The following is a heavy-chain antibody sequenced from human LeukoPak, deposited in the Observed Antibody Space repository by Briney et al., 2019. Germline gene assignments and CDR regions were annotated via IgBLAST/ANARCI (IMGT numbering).Heavy chain of an antibody. V-gene: IGHV3-74*01. CDR2: INEDGSFT. J-gene: IGHJ4*02. CDR3: ARDLVMVNTPGDDFDY. D-gene: IGHD2-21*01. CDR1: GFSFSGYW. Sequence: GGSLRLSCAASGFSFSGYWVHWIRQAPGKGLVWVSRINEDGSFTSYADSVKGRFTVSRDNAKNTLYLQMNSLRAEDTAVYYCARDLVMVNTPGDDFDYWGRGTLVTVSS.